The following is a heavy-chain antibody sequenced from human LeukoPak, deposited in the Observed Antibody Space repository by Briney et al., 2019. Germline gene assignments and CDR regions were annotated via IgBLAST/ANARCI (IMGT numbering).Heavy chain of an antibody. CDR3: ARLTAAMFSGYYYMDV. CDR2: IYPGDSDT. J-gene: IGHJ6*03. Sequence: GESLEISCKGSGYSFTSYWIGWVRQMPGKGLEWMGIIYPGDSDTRYSPSFQGQVTISADKSISTAYLQWSSLKASDTAMYYCARLTAAMFSGYYYMDVWGKGTTVTVSS. V-gene: IGHV5-51*01. CDR1: GYSFTSYW. D-gene: IGHD2-2*01.